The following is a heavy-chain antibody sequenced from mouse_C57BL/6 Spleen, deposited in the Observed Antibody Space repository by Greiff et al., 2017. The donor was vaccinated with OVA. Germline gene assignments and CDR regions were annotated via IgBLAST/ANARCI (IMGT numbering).Heavy chain of an antibody. CDR2: IYPRSGNT. V-gene: IGHV1-81*01. CDR3: ARTDYDGGYYFDY. Sequence: VHLVESGAELARPGASVKLSCKASGYTFTSYGISWVKQRTGQGLEWIGEIYPRSGNTYYNEKFKGKATLTADKSSSTAYMELRSLTSEDSAVYFCARTDYDGGYYFDYWGQGTTLTVSS. J-gene: IGHJ2*01. D-gene: IGHD2-4*01. CDR1: GYTFTSYG.